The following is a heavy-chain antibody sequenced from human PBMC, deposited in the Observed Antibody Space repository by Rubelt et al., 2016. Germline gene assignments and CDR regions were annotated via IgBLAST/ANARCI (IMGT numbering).Heavy chain of an antibody. CDR2: IFHTGST. CDR3: VAAPDSSGYYGNFDY. Sequence: QVQLQESGPGLVKPSETLSLTCTVSGYSISSGYYWGWIRQPPGKGLEWIGNIFHTGSTYFNPSLKSRVTLSVDTSKNQFSLKLSSVTAADTDVYYWVAAPDSSGYYGNFDYWGQGTLVTVSS. CDR1: GYSISSGYY. V-gene: IGHV4-38-2*02. D-gene: IGHD3-22*01. J-gene: IGHJ4*02.